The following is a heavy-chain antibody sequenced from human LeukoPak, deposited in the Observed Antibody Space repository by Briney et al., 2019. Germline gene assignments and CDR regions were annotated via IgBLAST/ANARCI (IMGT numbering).Heavy chain of an antibody. D-gene: IGHD3-22*01. CDR3: ARGTYYYDSSGYYYVYYFDN. V-gene: IGHV4-59*01. J-gene: IGHJ4*02. CDR1: GGSISSYY. Sequence: SETLSLTXTVSGGSISSYYWSWIRQPPGKGVEWIGYIYYSGSTNYNPSLKSRVTISVDTSKNQFSLKLSSVTAADTAVYYCARGTYYYDSSGYYYVYYFDNWGQGTLVTVSS. CDR2: IYYSGST.